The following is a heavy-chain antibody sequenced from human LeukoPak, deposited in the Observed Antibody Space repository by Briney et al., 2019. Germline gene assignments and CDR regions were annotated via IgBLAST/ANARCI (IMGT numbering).Heavy chain of an antibody. CDR2: ISFDGSNK. CDR1: GFTFSNYG. J-gene: IGHJ4*02. CDR3: AKDKGAGYSSGWLYFDY. Sequence: PGGSLILSCAATGFTFSNYGMHWLREAPGKGLEWVAIISFDGSNKYYADSVKGRFTVSRDNSKHTLYLQVNSLRAEDTAVYYCAKDKGAGYSSGWLYFDYWGQGTLVTVSS. D-gene: IGHD6-19*01. V-gene: IGHV3-30*18.